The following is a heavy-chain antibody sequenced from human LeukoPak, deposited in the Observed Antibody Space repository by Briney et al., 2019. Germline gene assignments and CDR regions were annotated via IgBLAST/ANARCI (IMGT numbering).Heavy chain of an antibody. J-gene: IGHJ3*02. V-gene: IGHV3-23*01. CDR2: ITASGGYT. CDR1: GFTLSSYA. CDR3: ARDKPDAFDI. Sequence: GGSLRLSCAASGFTLSSYAVAWVRQAPGKGLEWVSTITASGGYTFYADSVEGRFTISRDNSKNTLYLQMNSLRAEDTAVYYCARDKPDAFDIWGQGTMVTVSS.